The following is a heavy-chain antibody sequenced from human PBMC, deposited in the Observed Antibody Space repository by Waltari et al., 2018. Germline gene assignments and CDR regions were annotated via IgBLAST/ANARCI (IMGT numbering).Heavy chain of an antibody. CDR2: IWYDGSNK. V-gene: IGHV3-33*01. Sequence: QVQLVESGGGVVQPGRSLRLSCAASGFTFSSYGMHWVRQAPGKGLEWVAVIWYDGSNKYYADSVKGRFTISRDNSKNTLYLQMNSLRAEDTAVYYCARDVSIAAGGTDYWGQGTLVTVSS. D-gene: IGHD6-13*01. J-gene: IGHJ4*02. CDR1: GFTFSSYG. CDR3: ARDVSIAAGGTDY.